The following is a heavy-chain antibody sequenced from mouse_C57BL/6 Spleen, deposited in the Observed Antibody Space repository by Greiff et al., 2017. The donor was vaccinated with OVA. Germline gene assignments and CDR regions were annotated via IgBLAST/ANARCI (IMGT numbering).Heavy chain of an antibody. CDR2: INPNNGGT. CDR1: GYTFTDYY. CDR3: ARKAGIIDGYPFGW. Sequence: VQLQQSGPELVKPGASVKISCKASGYTFTDYYMNWVKQSHGKSLEWIGDINPNNGGTSYNQKFKGKATLTVDKSSSTAYMELRSLTSEDSAVYYCARKAGIIDGYPFGWWGQGTTLTVSS. V-gene: IGHV1-26*01. J-gene: IGHJ2*01. D-gene: IGHD2-3*01.